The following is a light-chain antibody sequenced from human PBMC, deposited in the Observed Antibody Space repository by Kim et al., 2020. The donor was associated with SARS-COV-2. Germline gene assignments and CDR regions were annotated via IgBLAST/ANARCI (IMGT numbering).Light chain of an antibody. CDR3: QQNMNEPPLS. CDR2: GAS. Sequence: VIRQSQATLSVSPGERATHSCRASQNVNSNIAWYKQKPGQAPRLLIYGASTRATGIPARVSGRGYVTEYSLTICNLQSEDFAVYYCQQNMNEPPLSFGGGTKGDIK. J-gene: IGKJ4*01. V-gene: IGKV3-15*01. CDR1: QNVNSN.